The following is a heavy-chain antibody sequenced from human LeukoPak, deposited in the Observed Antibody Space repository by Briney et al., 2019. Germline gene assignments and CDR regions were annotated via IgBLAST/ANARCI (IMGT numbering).Heavy chain of an antibody. CDR3: ATLGIAVAGTDDAFDI. J-gene: IGHJ3*02. D-gene: IGHD6-19*01. Sequence: GGSLRLSCAASGFTVSSNYMSWVRQAPGKGLEWVSVIYSGGSTYYADSVKGRFTISRDNSKNTLYLQMNSLRAEDTAVYYCATLGIAVAGTDDAFDIWGQGTMVTVSS. CDR2: IYSGGST. CDR1: GFTVSSNY. V-gene: IGHV3-66*01.